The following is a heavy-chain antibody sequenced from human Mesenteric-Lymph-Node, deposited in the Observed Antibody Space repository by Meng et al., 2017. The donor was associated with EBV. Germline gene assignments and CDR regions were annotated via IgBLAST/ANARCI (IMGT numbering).Heavy chain of an antibody. D-gene: IGHD3-16*01. V-gene: IGHV2-5*02. CDR2: IYWDGDD. CDR1: GFSLRTSEVG. CDR3: AHISPYDPTGKGFDP. Sequence: HITLKESGLTRVKLTQSLSLTLTFSGFSLRTSEVGVGWIRQPPGKALELLAVIYWDGDDRYNPSLKSRLTITKDTSKNKVVLTMNNMDPVDTATYFCAHISPYDPTGKGFDPWGQGTLVTVSS. J-gene: IGHJ5*02.